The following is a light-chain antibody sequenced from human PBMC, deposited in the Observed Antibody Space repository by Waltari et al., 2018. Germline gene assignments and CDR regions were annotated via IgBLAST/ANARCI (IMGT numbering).Light chain of an antibody. CDR2: GAS. Sequence: DIVMTQSPESLALSLGERATIHCKSSQRVLYRSNSWSHKTDLAWYQQKPGQPPKLLSSGASARESGVPDCFGGDGSGTDFTLTISSLQAEDVAIYYCQQYHSTPWTFGQGTKVGVK. V-gene: IGKV4-1*01. J-gene: IGKJ1*01. CDR3: QQYHSTPWT. CDR1: QRVLYRSNSWSHKTD.